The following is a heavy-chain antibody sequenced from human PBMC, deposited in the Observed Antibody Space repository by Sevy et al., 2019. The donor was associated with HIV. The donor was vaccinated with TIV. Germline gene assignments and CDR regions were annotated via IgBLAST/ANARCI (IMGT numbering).Heavy chain of an antibody. J-gene: IGHJ3*02. CDR2: ISSSGSTI. CDR1: GFTFSDYY. D-gene: IGHD5-12*01. Sequence: GGCLSLSCAASGFTFSDYYMSWIRQAPGKGLEWVSYISSSGSTIYYADSVKGRFTISRDNAKNSLYLQMNSLRAEDTAVYYCARGAGIYSGYVNDAFDIWGQGTMVPVSS. CDR3: ARGAGIYSGYVNDAFDI. V-gene: IGHV3-11*01.